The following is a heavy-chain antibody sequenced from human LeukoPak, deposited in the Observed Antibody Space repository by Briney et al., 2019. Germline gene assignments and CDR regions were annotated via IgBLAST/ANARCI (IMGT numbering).Heavy chain of an antibody. CDR2: ISAYNGNT. CDR3: ARGRGITFGGVIAPRD. V-gene: IGHV1-18*01. CDR1: GYTFTSYG. Sequence: ASVKVSCKASGYTFTSYGISWVRQAPGQGLEWMGWISAYNGNTNYAQKLQGRVTMTTDTSTSTAYMELRSLRSEDTAVYYCARGRGITFGGVIAPRDWGQGTLVTVSS. J-gene: IGHJ4*02. D-gene: IGHD3-16*02.